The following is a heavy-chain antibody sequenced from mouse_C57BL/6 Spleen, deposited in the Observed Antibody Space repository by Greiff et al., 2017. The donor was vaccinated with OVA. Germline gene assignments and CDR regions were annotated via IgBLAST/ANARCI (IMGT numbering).Heavy chain of an antibody. D-gene: IGHD2-4*01. CDR2: IRLKSDNYAT. J-gene: IGHJ3*01. CDR1: GFTFSNYW. V-gene: IGHV6-3*01. Sequence: EVQGVESGGGLVQPGGSMKLSCVASGFTFSNYWMNWVRQSPEKGLEWVAQIRLKSDNYATHYAESVKGRFTISRDDSKSSVYLQMNNLRAEDTGIYYCPRIYYDYWGQGTLVTVSA. CDR3: PRIYYDY.